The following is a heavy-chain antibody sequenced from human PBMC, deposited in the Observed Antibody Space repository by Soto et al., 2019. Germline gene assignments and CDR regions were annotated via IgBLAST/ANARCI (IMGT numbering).Heavy chain of an antibody. CDR3: ASSSSWFGDYYYYMDV. Sequence: QVQLVQSGAEVKRPGSSVKVSCKASGGTFSSYSVSWVRQAPGQGLEWMGRIIPLLGTADYAQKFQGRVTVTADKSSSTAYMELSSLRSEDTAVYYCASSSSWFGDYYYYMDVWGKGNTVTVSS. CDR2: IIPLLGTA. D-gene: IGHD6-13*01. J-gene: IGHJ6*03. CDR1: GGTFSSYS. V-gene: IGHV1-69*08.